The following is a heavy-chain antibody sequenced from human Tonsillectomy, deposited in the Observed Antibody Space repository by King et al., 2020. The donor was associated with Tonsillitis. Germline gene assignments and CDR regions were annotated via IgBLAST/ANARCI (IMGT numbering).Heavy chain of an antibody. CDR3: ARGENIDYFDY. J-gene: IGHJ4*02. Sequence: QVQLVESGGGVVQPGRSLRLSCAASGFTFSSYAMHWVRQAPGKGLEWVAVISYDGSNNYYADSVKGRFTISRDNSKNTLYLQMNSLRAEDTAGVYCARGENIDYFDYWGQGTLVTVSS. D-gene: IGHD2/OR15-2a*01. V-gene: IGHV3-30-3*01. CDR1: GFTFSSYA. CDR2: ISYDGSNN.